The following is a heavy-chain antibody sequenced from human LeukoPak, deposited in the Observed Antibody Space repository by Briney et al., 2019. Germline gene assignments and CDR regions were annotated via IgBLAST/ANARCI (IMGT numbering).Heavy chain of an antibody. CDR1: GYTFTGYY. D-gene: IGHD3-10*01. V-gene: IGHV1-2*02. J-gene: IGHJ4*02. CDR2: INPNSGGT. Sequence: ASVKVSCKASGYTFTGYYMHWVRQAPGQGLEWMGWINPNSGGTNYAQKFQGRVTMTRDTSISTAYMELSRLRSDDTAVYYCARDPYYGSGSYYTPYWGQGTLATVSS. CDR3: ARDPYYGSGSYYTPY.